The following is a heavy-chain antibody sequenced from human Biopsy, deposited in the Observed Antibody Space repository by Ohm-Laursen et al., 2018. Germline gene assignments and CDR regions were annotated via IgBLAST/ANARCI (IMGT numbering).Heavy chain of an antibody. Sequence: TLSLTCTVSGGPMSSYYWTWIRQTPGKGLEWIGYIYYSGSTSYNPSLKSRVTISVDTSKNQFSLRPNSVTAADTAVYYCARATNSTGWPYYYFYGMDVWGQGTTVTVSS. J-gene: IGHJ6*02. CDR3: ARATNSTGWPYYYFYGMDV. D-gene: IGHD2/OR15-2a*01. V-gene: IGHV4-59*01. CDR2: IYYSGST. CDR1: GGPMSSYY.